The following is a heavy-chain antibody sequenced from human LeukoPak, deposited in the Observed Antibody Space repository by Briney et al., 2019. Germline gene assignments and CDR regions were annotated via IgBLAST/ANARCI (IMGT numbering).Heavy chain of an antibody. D-gene: IGHD5-18*01. CDR2: INPVSGGT. J-gene: IGHJ3*01. CDR3: ARDRSRYSDAKDAFDL. V-gene: IGHV1-2*02. CDR1: GYTFTGYY. Sequence: ASVRVSCKASGYTFTGYYMHWLRQAPGQGLEWMGWINPVSGGTVYAQKYKGRITMTRDTSISTVYMELSRLRPDDTAIYYCARDRSRYSDAKDAFDLWGQGTMVTVSS.